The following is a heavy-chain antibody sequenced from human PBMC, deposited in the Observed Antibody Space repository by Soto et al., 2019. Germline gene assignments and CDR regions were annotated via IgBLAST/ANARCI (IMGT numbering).Heavy chain of an antibody. CDR3: ARDAGVTTWRFDP. Sequence: SVKVSCKASGYSFTTHGMHWVRQAPGQRLEWMGWIDAGNGNTKYSEKFQGRVTISRDTSATTAYMELSSLKSEDTAVYYCARDAGVTTWRFDPWGQGTRVTVSS. CDR1: GYSFTTHG. V-gene: IGHV1-3*01. J-gene: IGHJ5*02. D-gene: IGHD4-17*01. CDR2: IDAGNGNT.